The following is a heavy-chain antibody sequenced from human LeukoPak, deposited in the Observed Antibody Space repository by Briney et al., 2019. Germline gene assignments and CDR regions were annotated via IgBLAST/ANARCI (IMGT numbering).Heavy chain of an antibody. CDR2: ISGSGGST. Sequence: PGGSLRLSCAASGFTFSSYAMSWVRQAPGKGLEWVSAISGSGGSTYYADSVKGRFTISRDNSKNTLYLQMNSLRAEDTAVYYCASPPRYSSGWHPYWGQGTLVTVSS. J-gene: IGHJ4*02. CDR3: ASPPRYSSGWHPY. V-gene: IGHV3-23*01. D-gene: IGHD6-19*01. CDR1: GFTFSSYA.